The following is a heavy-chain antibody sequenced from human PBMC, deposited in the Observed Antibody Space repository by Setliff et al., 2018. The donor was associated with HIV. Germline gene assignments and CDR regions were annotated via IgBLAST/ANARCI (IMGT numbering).Heavy chain of an antibody. V-gene: IGHV4-59*08. CDR3: ARHSPSDY. Sequence: SETLSLTCTVSGDSISTDYWTWIRQPPGKGLEWIGYIYNSASTSYNPSLKSRVTISVDTSRNQFSLKLSSVTAADTAVYHCARHSPSDYWGQGTLVTVSS. CDR1: GDSISTDY. J-gene: IGHJ4*02. CDR2: IYNSAST.